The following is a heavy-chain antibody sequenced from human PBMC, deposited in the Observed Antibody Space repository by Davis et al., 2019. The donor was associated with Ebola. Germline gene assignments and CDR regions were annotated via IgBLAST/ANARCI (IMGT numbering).Heavy chain of an antibody. CDR3: ARPLYGNSWFGYVFDI. D-gene: IGHD6-13*01. Sequence: ASVKVSCKASGYTFTDYGITWVRQAPGQGLEWVGWISGSSGKTNYAQKFQGRVTMTTDTSTSTAYMELRSLRSDDTATYYCARPLYGNSWFGYVFDIWGQGTMVIVSS. CDR1: GYTFTDYG. CDR2: ISGSSGKT. V-gene: IGHV1-18*04. J-gene: IGHJ3*02.